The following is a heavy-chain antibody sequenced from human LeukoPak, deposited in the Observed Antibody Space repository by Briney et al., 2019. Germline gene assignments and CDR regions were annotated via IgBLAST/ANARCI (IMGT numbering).Heavy chain of an antibody. D-gene: IGHD4-17*01. J-gene: IGHJ4*02. CDR1: GYSFGDYA. V-gene: IGHV1-3*01. Sequence: ASVKVSYKASGYSFGDYALHWVRQAPGQRLEWMGCINAGNGKTKYSQNFQARVTITRDRSASTAYMELSSLRSEDTSVYYCARGRWTATETTYYLDYWGQGTLVTVSS. CDR3: ARGRWTATETTYYLDY. CDR2: INAGNGKT.